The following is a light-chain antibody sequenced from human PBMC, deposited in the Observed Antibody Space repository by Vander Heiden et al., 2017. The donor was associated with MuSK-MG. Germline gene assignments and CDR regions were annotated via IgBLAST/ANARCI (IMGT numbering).Light chain of an antibody. V-gene: IGLV2-11*01. J-gene: IGLJ2*01. CDR3: NSYAGSYSRR. CDR2: QVT. Sequence: QSALTQPRSASGSPGQSVTISCTGNSSDVGGYNYVHWYQQHPGKAPKGVMYQVTQRPSWVPDRFSGSKSGNNAAPNTAGLQADDEDDDYCNSYAGSYSRRFGGGTKITVL. CDR1: SSDVGGYNY.